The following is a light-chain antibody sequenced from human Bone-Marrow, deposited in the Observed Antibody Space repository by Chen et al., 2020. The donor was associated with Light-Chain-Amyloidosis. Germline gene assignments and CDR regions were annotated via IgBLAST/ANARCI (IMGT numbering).Light chain of an antibody. CDR2: EVS. CDR1: SSDVGSYNL. V-gene: IGLV2-23*02. Sequence: QSALTQPASVSGPPGQSIPISCTGTSSDVGSYNLVSWYQQHPGKAPKLMIYEVSKRPSGVSNRFSGSKSGNTASLTISGLQAEDEADYYCCSYAGSSTPYVFGTGTKVTVL. J-gene: IGLJ1*01. CDR3: CSYAGSSTPYV.